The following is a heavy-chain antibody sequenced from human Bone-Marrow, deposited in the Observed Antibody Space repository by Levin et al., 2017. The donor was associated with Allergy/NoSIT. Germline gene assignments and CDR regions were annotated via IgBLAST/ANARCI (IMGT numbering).Heavy chain of an antibody. Sequence: ASVKVSCKASGGTFSSYAISWVRQAPGQGLEWMGGIIPIFGTANYAQKFQGRVTITADESTSTAYMELSSLRSEDTAVYYCAREVYRGGSTSCYTYYYYGMDVWGQGTTVTVSS. CDR1: GGTFSSYA. V-gene: IGHV1-69*13. D-gene: IGHD2-2*01. CDR3: AREVYRGGSTSCYTYYYYGMDV. CDR2: IIPIFGTA. J-gene: IGHJ6*02.